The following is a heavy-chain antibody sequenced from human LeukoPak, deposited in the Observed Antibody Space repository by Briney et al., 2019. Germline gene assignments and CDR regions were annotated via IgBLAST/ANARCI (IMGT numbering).Heavy chain of an antibody. CDR1: GFTFSSYG. CDR3: AKVPPTPVDY. V-gene: IGHV3-30*02. CDR2: IRYDGSNK. J-gene: IGHJ4*02. Sequence: QPGGSLRLSCAASGFTFSSYGMHWVRQAPGKGLEWVAFIRYDGSNKYYADSVKGRFTISRDNSKNTLYLQMNSPRAEDTAVYYCAKVPPTPVDYWGQGTLVTVSS. D-gene: IGHD4-17*01.